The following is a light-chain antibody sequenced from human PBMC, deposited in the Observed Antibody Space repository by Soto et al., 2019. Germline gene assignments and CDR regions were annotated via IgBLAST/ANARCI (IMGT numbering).Light chain of an antibody. J-gene: IGLJ2*01. CDR1: SSDVGGYNY. CDR3: SSYTSSIVV. V-gene: IGLV2-14*01. Sequence: QSALTQPASVSGSPGQSITISCTGTSSDVGGYNYVSWYQQHPGKAPKLMIYDVSNRPSGVSNRFSGSKSGNTASLTISGVQDEDEADYYCSSYTSSIVVFGGGTKLTVL. CDR2: DVS.